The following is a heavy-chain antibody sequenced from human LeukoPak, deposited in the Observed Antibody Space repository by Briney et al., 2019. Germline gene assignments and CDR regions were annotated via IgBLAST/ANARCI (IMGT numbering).Heavy chain of an antibody. CDR1: GFTFSSYA. J-gene: IGHJ4*02. V-gene: IGHV3-23*01. Sequence: PGGSLRLSCAASGFTFSSYAMSWVRQAPGKGLEWVSALSGSGGSTYYADSVKGRFTISRDNSKNTLYLQMNSLRAEDTAVYYCAKVGEQLLVSEDFDYWGQGTLVTVSS. CDR3: AKVGEQLLVSEDFDY. CDR2: LSGSGGST. D-gene: IGHD6-19*01.